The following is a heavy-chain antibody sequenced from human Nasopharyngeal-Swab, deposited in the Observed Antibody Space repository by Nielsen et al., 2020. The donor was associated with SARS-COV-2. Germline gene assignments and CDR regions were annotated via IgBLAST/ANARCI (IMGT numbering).Heavy chain of an antibody. CDR2: INPSGGST. CDR3: ATGGIALGRFDP. Sequence: ASVKVSCKASGGTFSSYAISWVRQAPGQGLKWMGIINPSGGSTSYAQKFQGRVTMTRDTSTSTVYMELSSLRSEDTAVYYCATGGIALGRFDPWGQGTLVTVSS. D-gene: IGHD6-13*01. J-gene: IGHJ5*02. CDR1: GGTFSSYA. V-gene: IGHV1-46*01.